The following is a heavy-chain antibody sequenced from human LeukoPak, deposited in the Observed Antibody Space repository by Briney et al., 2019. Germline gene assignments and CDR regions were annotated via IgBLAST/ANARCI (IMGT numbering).Heavy chain of an antibody. CDR3: ARPSIVGAQFDY. D-gene: IGHD1-26*01. V-gene: IGHV4-39*01. Sequence: MSSETLSLTCTVSGGSISSSSYYWGWIRQPPGKGLEWIGSIYYSGSTYYNPSLKSRVTISVDTSKNQFSLKLSSVTAADTAVYYCARPSIVGAQFDYWGQGTLVTVSS. CDR1: GGSISSSSYY. J-gene: IGHJ4*02. CDR2: IYYSGST.